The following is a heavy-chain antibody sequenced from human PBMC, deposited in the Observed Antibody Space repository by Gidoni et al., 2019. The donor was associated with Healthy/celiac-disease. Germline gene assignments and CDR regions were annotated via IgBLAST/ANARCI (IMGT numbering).Heavy chain of an antibody. J-gene: IGHJ5*02. V-gene: IGHV1-2*02. CDR2: INPSRGGT. Sequence: QVPLVQSGAEVKKPGAAVQVSCKASGYTFTGDYMHWVRPAPGQGLEWMGWINPSRGGTNYAQKFQGRVPMTRDTSISTAYMALCRLRSDDTAVYYCAREAWLVRNNWFDPWGQGTLVTVSS. CDR1: GYTFTGDY. D-gene: IGHD3-9*01. CDR3: AREAWLVRNNWFDP.